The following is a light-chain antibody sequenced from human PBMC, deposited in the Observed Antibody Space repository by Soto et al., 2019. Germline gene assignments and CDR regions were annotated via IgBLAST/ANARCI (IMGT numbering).Light chain of an antibody. CDR1: SSNIGSNT. J-gene: IGLJ3*02. Sequence: QSVLTQPPSASGTPGQRVTISCSGSSSNIGSNTVNWYQQLPGTAPTLVIYSNAARPSGVSRRFSGSRSGTSASLIISGLQSEDEADYYCQSYDSSLSASVFGGGTKLTVL. CDR2: SNA. V-gene: IGLV1-44*01. CDR3: QSYDSSLSASV.